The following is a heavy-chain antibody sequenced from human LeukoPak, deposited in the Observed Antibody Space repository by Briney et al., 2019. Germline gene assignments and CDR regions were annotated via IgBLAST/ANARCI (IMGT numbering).Heavy chain of an antibody. CDR1: GYTFTSYG. CDR3: ARGDFLRPNDY. CDR2: ISVYNGNT. J-gene: IGHJ4*02. D-gene: IGHD3-3*01. Sequence: GASVNVSCKASGYTFTSYGISWVRQAPGQGLEGMGWISVYNGNTNYAQKLQGRVTMTTDTSTSTAYMELRSLRSDDTAVYYCARGDFLRPNDYWGQGTLVTVSS. V-gene: IGHV1-18*04.